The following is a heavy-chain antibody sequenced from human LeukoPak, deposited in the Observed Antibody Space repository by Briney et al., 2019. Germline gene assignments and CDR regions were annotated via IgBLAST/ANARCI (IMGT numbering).Heavy chain of an antibody. D-gene: IGHD1-26*01. CDR3: ARCSGSYIGWFDP. J-gene: IGHJ5*02. V-gene: IGHV3-74*01. CDR1: GFTFSNYW. Sequence: PGGSLRLSCAASGFTFSNYWMHWVRQAPGKGLVWVSRINSDGSSTSYADSVKGRFTISRDNAKNTLYLQMNSLRAEDTAVYYCARCSGSYIGWFDPWGQGTLVTVSS. CDR2: INSDGSST.